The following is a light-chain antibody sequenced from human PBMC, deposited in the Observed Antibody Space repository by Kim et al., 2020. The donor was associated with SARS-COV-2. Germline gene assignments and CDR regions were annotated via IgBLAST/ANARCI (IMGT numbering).Light chain of an antibody. Sequence: QSVLTQPASVSGSPGQSITISCTGTSSDVGAYIYVSWYQHHPGKAPKLMIYDVNKRPSGVSVRFSGSKSGNTASLTISGLQAEDEADYFCISYSTSISFSYVFGTGSKVTVL. CDR3: ISYSTSISFSYV. CDR1: SSDVGAYIY. CDR2: DVN. J-gene: IGLJ1*01. V-gene: IGLV2-14*03.